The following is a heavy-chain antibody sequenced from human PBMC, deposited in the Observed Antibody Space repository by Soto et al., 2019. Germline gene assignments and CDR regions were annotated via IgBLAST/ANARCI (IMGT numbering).Heavy chain of an antibody. V-gene: IGHV3-33*01. CDR3: ARGEYQLLHYYYGMDV. CDR2: IWYDGSNK. D-gene: IGHD2-2*01. CDR1: GFTFSSYG. Sequence: GGSLRLSCAASGFTFSSYGMHWVRQAPGKGLEWVAVIWYDGSNKYYADSVKGRFTISRDNSKNTLYLQMNSLRAEDTAVYYCARGEYQLLHYYYGMDVWGQGTTVTVSS. J-gene: IGHJ6*02.